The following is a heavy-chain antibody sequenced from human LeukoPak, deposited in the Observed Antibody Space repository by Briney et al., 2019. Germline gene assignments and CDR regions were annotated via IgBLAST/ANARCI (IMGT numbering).Heavy chain of an antibody. Sequence: GASVKVSCKASGYTFTSYYMHWVRQAPGQGLEWVGIINPSAGATSYAPKFQGRVTMTRDTSTSTVYMDLSSLRSEDTAVYFCARAPATYGIDDYGGQGTLVIVSS. CDR3: ARAPATYGIDDY. D-gene: IGHD1-26*01. J-gene: IGHJ4*02. V-gene: IGHV1-46*01. CDR2: INPSAGAT. CDR1: GYTFTSYY.